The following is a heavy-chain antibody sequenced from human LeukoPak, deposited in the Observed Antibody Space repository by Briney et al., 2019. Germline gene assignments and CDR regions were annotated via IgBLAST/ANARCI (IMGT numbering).Heavy chain of an antibody. D-gene: IGHD2-21*02. CDR2: ISYDGSKK. Sequence: GGSLRLSCAASGFTFSCCGMQGVRQAPGKGLEWVAVISYDGSKKYYAASEERRSTSSKDKSKNALYLQMNSLRAEDTAVYYCAKENCCGDCYWWYFDYWGQGTLVTVSS. V-gene: IGHV3-30*18. J-gene: IGHJ4*02. CDR3: AKENCCGDCYWWYFDY. CDR1: GFTFSCCG.